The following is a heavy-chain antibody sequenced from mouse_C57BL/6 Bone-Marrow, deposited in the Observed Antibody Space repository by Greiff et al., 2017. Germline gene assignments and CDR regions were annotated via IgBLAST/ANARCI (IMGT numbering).Heavy chain of an antibody. CDR2: IHPNSGST. V-gene: IGHV1-64*01. Sequence: QVQLQQPGAELVKPGASVKLSCKASGYTFTSYWMHWVKQRPGQGLEWIGMIHPNSGSTNYNEKFKSKATLTVDKSSSTAYMQLSSLTSEDYAVYYCARAPFYYGNSAWFAYWGQGTLVTVSA. J-gene: IGHJ3*01. D-gene: IGHD2-1*01. CDR3: ARAPFYYGNSAWFAY. CDR1: GYTFTSYW.